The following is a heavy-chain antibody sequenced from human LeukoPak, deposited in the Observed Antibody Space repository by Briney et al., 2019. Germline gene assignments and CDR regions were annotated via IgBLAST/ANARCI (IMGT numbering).Heavy chain of an antibody. D-gene: IGHD3-10*01. V-gene: IGHV4-39*07. CDR2: IYYSGST. J-gene: IGHJ4*02. Sequence: SETLSLTCTVSGGSISSSSYYWGWIRQPPGKGLEWIGSIYYSGSTYYNPSLKSRVTISVDTSKNQFSLKLSSVTAADTAVYYCASMVRERFDYWGQGTLVTVSS. CDR3: ASMVRERFDY. CDR1: GGSISSSSYY.